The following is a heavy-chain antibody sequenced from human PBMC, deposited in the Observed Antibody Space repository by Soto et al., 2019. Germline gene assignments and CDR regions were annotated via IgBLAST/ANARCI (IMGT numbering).Heavy chain of an antibody. CDR3: ARVRAGLGYCSSTSCYTFDY. Sequence: QVQLQESGPGLVKPSQTLSLTCTVSGGSISSGDYYWSWIRQPPGKGLEWIGYIYYSGSTYYNPSIKSRVTISVDTSKNQFSLKLSSVTAADTAVYYCARVRAGLGYCSSTSCYTFDYWGQGTLVTVSS. J-gene: IGHJ4*02. CDR2: IYYSGST. CDR1: GGSISSGDYY. D-gene: IGHD2-2*01. V-gene: IGHV4-30-4*01.